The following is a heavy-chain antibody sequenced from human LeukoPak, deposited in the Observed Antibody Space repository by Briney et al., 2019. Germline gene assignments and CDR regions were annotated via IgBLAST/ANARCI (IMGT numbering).Heavy chain of an antibody. CDR3: ARAYYYDSTGYNPFDY. D-gene: IGHD3-22*01. CDR2: ISSSGSTM. CDR1: GFTFSSYE. J-gene: IGHJ4*02. V-gene: IGHV3-48*03. Sequence: GGSLRLSCAASGFTFSSYEMNWVRQAPGKGLEWVSYISSSGSTMYYADSVKGRFTISRDNAKNSLYLQMNSLRAEDTAVYYCARAYYYDSTGYNPFDYWGQGTLVTVSS.